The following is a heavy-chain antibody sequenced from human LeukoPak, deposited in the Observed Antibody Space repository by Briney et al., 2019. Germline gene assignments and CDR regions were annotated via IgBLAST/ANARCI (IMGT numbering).Heavy chain of an antibody. CDR2: IYYSGST. CDR1: GGSISSGGYY. V-gene: IGHV4-31*03. D-gene: IGHD4-17*01. J-gene: IGHJ6*02. Sequence: SETLSLTCTVSGGSISSGGYYWSWIRQHPGKGLEWIGYIYYSGSTYYNPSLKSRVTISVDTSKNQFSLKLSSVTAADTAVYYCARDRNDYGDYGGPNYYYYYGMDVWGQGTTVTVSS. CDR3: ARDRNDYGDYGGPNYYYYYGMDV.